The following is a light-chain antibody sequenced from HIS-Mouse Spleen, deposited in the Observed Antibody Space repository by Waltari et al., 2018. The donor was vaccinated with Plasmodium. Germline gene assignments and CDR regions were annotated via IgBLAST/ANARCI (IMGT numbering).Light chain of an antibody. J-gene: IGLJ3*02. CDR2: EDS. V-gene: IGLV3-10*01. CDR1: ALPKKY. Sequence: SYELTQPPSVSVSPGQTARITCSGDALPKKYAYWYKQKSGQAPVLVIYEDSKRPSGFPERCSCSSSGTMATLTISGAQVEDEADYYCYSTDSSGNHRVFGGGTKLTVL. CDR3: YSTDSSGNHRV.